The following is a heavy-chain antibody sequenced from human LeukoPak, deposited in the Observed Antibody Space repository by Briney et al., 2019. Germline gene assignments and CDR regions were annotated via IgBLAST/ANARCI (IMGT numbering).Heavy chain of an antibody. V-gene: IGHV3-30*03. CDR1: GFTFSSYW. D-gene: IGHD5-12*01. CDR3: AREGHTSGFCGSFDL. Sequence: PGGSLRLSCAASGFTFSSYWMSWVRQAPGKGLEWVSGMSFDGSQYYVDSVKGRFTISRDNFGNTVYLHMTSLRPEDSAVYFCAREGHTSGFCGSFDLWGQGTTVTISS. J-gene: IGHJ3*01. CDR2: MSFDGSQ.